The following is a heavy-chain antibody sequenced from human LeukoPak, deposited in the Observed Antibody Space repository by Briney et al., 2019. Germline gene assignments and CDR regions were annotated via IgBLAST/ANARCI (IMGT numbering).Heavy chain of an antibody. Sequence: PGGSLRLSCAASGFTFSSYSMNWVRQAPGKGLEWVSSISSSSSYIYYADSVKGRFTISRDNSKNTLYLQMNSLRAEDTAVYYCAKKFRDGYNRWGQGTLVTVSS. V-gene: IGHV3-21*04. D-gene: IGHD5-12*01. CDR2: ISSSSSYI. CDR1: GFTFSSYS. CDR3: AKKFRDGYNR. J-gene: IGHJ4*02.